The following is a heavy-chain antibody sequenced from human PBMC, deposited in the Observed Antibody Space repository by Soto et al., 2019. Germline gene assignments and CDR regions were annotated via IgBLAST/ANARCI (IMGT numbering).Heavy chain of an antibody. CDR1: GGTFSSYA. CDR3: ARDRVVVVPAEGNYYYGMDV. J-gene: IGHJ6*02. D-gene: IGHD2-2*01. V-gene: IGHV1-69*01. Sequence: QVQLVQSGAEVKKPGSSVKVSCKASGGTFSSYAISWVRQAPGQGLEWTGGIIPIFGTANYAQKFQGRVTITADESTSTAYMELSSLRSEDTAVYYCARDRVVVVPAEGNYYYGMDVWGQGTTVTVSS. CDR2: IIPIFGTA.